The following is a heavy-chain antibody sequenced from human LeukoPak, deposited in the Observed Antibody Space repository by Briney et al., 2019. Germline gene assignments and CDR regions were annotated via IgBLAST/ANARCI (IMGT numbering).Heavy chain of an antibody. J-gene: IGHJ4*02. D-gene: IGHD1-26*01. CDR2: INPNTGGT. Sequence: RASVTVSCKASGYIFSGNYIHWVRQAPGQGLEWMAWINPNTGGTNYAQKFQGRVTVTRDTSISTAYMELTSLRSDDTAVYYCARDPGSYFVDYWGQGTLVTVSS. CDR3: ARDPGSYFVDY. V-gene: IGHV1-2*02. CDR1: GYIFSGNY.